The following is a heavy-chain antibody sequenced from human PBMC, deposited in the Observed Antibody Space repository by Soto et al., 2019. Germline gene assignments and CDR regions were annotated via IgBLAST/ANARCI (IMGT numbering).Heavy chain of an antibody. CDR1: GYIFHNYW. CDR2: IYPGDSNI. J-gene: IGHJ4*02. CDR3: ARQRYFDD. Sequence: VQLVQSGAEVKQPGESLRISCQASGYIFHNYWIGWVRQMPGKGLEWLGIIYPGDSNIRYNPSFQGQVTISADKSLSTTYPHGSSLKASDTAMYYCARQRYFDDWGQGTLVTVSS. V-gene: IGHV5-51*01.